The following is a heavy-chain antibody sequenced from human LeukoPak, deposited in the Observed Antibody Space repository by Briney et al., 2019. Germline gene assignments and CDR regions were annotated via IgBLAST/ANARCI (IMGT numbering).Heavy chain of an antibody. V-gene: IGHV4-59*01. J-gene: IGHJ4*02. CDR2: IYYSGST. Sequence: PSETLSLTCTVSGGSISSYYWSWIRQPPGKGLEWIGYIYYSGSTNHNPSLKSRVTISVDTSKKQFSLKLTSVTAADTAVYYCASLYGDYVYWGQGTLVTVSS. CDR1: GGSISSYY. CDR3: ASLYGDYVY. D-gene: IGHD4-17*01.